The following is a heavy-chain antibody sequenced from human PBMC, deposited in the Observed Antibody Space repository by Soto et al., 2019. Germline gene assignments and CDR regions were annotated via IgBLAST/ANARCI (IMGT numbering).Heavy chain of an antibody. J-gene: IGHJ4*02. CDR2: MSPRRGNT. V-gene: IGHV1-8*01. CDR3: ASGAYNWNDYAY. CDR1: GYSFTNFD. D-gene: IGHD1-20*01. Sequence: QVQLVQSGAEVKKPGASVKVSCKASGYSFTNFDINWVRQAAGQGLEWMGWMSPRRGNTVYAQKFQGRVAMTRNTSINTAFMELSSLTSEDTAVYYCASGAYNWNDYAYWGQGTLVSVSS.